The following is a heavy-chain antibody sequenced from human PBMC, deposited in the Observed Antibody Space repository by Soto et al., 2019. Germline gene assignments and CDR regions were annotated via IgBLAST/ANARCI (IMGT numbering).Heavy chain of an antibody. CDR2: INHLGSI. V-gene: IGHV4-34*01. D-gene: IGHD2-21*01. Sequence: SETLSVTCVVSAGSLSDYFWSWIRQPPGMALEWIGEINHLGSINYNPSLKSRVTMSVDTSKNQFSLTLNSVTAADTATYYCARGGISHWAYFHYMDVWDRGTTVTVSS. CDR1: AGSLSDYF. J-gene: IGHJ6*03. CDR3: ARGGISHWAYFHYMDV.